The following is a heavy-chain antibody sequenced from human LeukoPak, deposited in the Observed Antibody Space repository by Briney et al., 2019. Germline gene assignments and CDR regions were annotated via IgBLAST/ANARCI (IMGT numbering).Heavy chain of an antibody. V-gene: IGHV3-23*01. Sequence: GGSLRLSCAASGFTFSSYAMSWVRQAPGKGLEWVSAISGSGGSTYYADSVKGRFTISRDNSKNTLYLQMNSLRAEDTAVYYCAKELKGSSWYPDYFDYWGQGTLVTVSS. CDR2: ISGSGGST. CDR1: GFTFSSYA. CDR3: AKELKGSSWYPDYFDY. D-gene: IGHD6-13*01. J-gene: IGHJ4*02.